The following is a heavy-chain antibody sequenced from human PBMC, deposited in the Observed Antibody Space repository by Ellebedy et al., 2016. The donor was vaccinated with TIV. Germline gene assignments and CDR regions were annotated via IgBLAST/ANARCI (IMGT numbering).Heavy chain of an antibody. V-gene: IGHV5-51*01. CDR3: ARVTSIFVPGLDAFDF. J-gene: IGHJ3*01. CDR2: IYPRDSDT. Sequence: GESLKISCKASGYSFTSYWVAWVRQKPGKGLEWMGIIYPRDSDTVYSPAFQGQAIMSVDKSINTAYLHWSGLKSSDTAMYYCARVTSIFVPGLDAFDFWGQGTVVTVSS. CDR1: GYSFTSYW. D-gene: IGHD3-3*01.